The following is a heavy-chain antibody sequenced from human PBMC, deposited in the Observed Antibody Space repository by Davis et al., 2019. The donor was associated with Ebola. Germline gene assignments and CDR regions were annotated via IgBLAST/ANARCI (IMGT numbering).Heavy chain of an antibody. CDR3: ARPMTTVTTREIWFDP. D-gene: IGHD4-17*01. CDR1: GGPISSSSYY. V-gene: IGHV4-39*01. J-gene: IGHJ5*02. CDR2: IYYSGST. Sequence: PSETLSLTCTVSGGPISSSSYYWGWIRQPPGKGLEWIGSIYYSGSTYYNPSLKSRVTISVDTSKNQFSLKLSSVTAADTAVYYCARPMTTVTTREIWFDPWGQGTLVTVSS.